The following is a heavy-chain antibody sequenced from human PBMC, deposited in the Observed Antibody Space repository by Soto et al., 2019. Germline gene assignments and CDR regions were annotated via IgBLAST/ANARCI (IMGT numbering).Heavy chain of an antibody. CDR2: ISSSSSTI. Sequence: PGGSLRLSCAASGFTFSSYSMNWVRQAPGKGLEWVSYISSSSSTIYYADSVKGRFTISRDNAKNSLYLQMNSLRAEDTAVYYCVRSLGYCSGGSCWGIPWGQGTLVTVSS. J-gene: IGHJ5*02. CDR1: GFTFSSYS. CDR3: VRSLGYCSGGSCWGIP. V-gene: IGHV3-48*01. D-gene: IGHD2-15*01.